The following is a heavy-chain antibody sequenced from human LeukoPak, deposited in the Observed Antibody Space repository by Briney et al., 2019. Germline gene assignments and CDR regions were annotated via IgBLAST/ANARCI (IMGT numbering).Heavy chain of an antibody. D-gene: IGHD5-24*01. CDR2: ISYDGNDK. CDR3: ARDHGGYNAYYYYGMDV. CDR1: GFIFNDYS. Sequence: QPGGSLRLSCAASGFIFNDYSMHWVRQAPGKGLEWVSLISYDGNDKHYSDSVKGRFTISRDNSNNTLYLQMDSLRVEDTAVYYCARDHGGYNAYYYYGMDVWGQGTTVTVSS. V-gene: IGHV3-30-3*01. J-gene: IGHJ6*02.